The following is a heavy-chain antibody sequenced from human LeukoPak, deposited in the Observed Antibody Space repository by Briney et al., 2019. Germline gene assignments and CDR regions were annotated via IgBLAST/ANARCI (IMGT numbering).Heavy chain of an antibody. CDR2: ISYDGSNK. CDR1: GFTFRSYA. J-gene: IGHJ6*03. D-gene: IGHD2-2*01. V-gene: IGHV3-30*04. CDR3: ARGQGYESYYYMDI. Sequence: PGGSLRLSCAASGFTFRSYAMNWVRQAPGKGLEWVAVISYDGSNKYYADSVKGRFTISRDNSKNTLYLQMNNLRPEDTAVFYCARGQGYESYYYMDIWGKGTTVSVSS.